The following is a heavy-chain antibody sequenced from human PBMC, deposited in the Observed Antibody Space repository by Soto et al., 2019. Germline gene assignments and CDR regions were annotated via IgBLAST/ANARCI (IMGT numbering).Heavy chain of an antibody. CDR1: GGSFSGYY. CDR2: IDHSGSI. V-gene: IGHV4-34*01. Sequence: PSETLSLTCAVYGGSFSGYYWSWIRQTPGKGLEWIGEIDHSGSIKYNPSLESRVSISLDTSRNQFSLKLSSVTAADSAFFYCATGGGAAPGTWGQGTLVTVSS. D-gene: IGHD6-13*01. CDR3: ATGGGAAPGT. J-gene: IGHJ4*02.